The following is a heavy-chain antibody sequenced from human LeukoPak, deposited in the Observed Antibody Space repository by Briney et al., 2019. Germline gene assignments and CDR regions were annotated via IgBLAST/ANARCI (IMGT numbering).Heavy chain of an antibody. CDR1: GFTFSSYS. Sequence: QPGGSLRLSCAASGFTFSSYSMNWVRQAPGKGLEWVANIKQDGSEKYYVDSVKGRFTISRDNAKNSLYLQMNSLRAEDTAVYYCARDRPGEWLVWSGYPVFDYWGQGTLVTVSS. CDR3: ARDRPGEWLVWSGYPVFDY. V-gene: IGHV3-7*01. D-gene: IGHD3-3*01. CDR2: IKQDGSEK. J-gene: IGHJ4*02.